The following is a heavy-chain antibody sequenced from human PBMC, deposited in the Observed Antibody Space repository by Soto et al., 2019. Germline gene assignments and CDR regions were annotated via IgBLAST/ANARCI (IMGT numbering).Heavy chain of an antibody. J-gene: IGHJ4*02. CDR1: GFTFSSYG. V-gene: IGHV3-30*18. CDR3: AKVGDGPDPHYFDY. D-gene: IGHD3-3*01. Sequence: GGSLRLSCAASGFTFSSYGMHWVRQAPGKGLERVAVISYDGSNKYYADSVKGRFTSSRDNSKNTLYLQMNSLRAEDTAVYYCAKVGDGPDPHYFDYWGQGTLVTVSS. CDR2: ISYDGSNK.